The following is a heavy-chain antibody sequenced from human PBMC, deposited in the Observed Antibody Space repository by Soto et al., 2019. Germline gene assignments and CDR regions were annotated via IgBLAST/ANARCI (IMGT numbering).Heavy chain of an antibody. CDR1: GGSFSGYY. D-gene: IGHD3-9*01. J-gene: IGHJ5*02. Sequence: SETLSLTCAVYGGSFSGYYWSWIRQPPGKGLEWIGEINHSGSTNYNPSLKSRVTISVDTSKNQFSLKLSSVTAADTAVYYCARGSLRYFDWLLRRNWFDPWGQGTLVT. CDR3: ARGSLRYFDWLLRRNWFDP. V-gene: IGHV4-34*01. CDR2: INHSGST.